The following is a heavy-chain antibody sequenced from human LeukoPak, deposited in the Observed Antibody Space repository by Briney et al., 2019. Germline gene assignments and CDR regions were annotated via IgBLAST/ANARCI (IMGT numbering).Heavy chain of an antibody. CDR2: IYTSGST. CDR1: GGSFSSYY. CDR3: ARGSSSWYYFDY. D-gene: IGHD6-13*01. V-gene: IGHV4-59*10. J-gene: IGHJ4*02. Sequence: SETLSLTCAVYGGSFSSYYWSWIRQPAGKGLEWIGRIYTSGSTNYNPSLKSRVTMSVDTSKNQFSLKLSSVTAADTAVYYCARGSSSWYYFDYWGQGTLVTVSS.